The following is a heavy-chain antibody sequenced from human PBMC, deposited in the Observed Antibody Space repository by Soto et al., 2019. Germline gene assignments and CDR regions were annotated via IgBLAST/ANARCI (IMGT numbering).Heavy chain of an antibody. Sequence: SETLSLTCAVSGGSISSGGYSWSWIRQPPGKGLEWIGYIYHSGSTYYNPSLKSRVTISVDRSKNQFSLKLSSVTAADTAVYYCARGGKTVTTFAYWGQGTLVTVSS. V-gene: IGHV4-30-2*01. CDR1: GGSISSGGYS. CDR3: ARGGKTVTTFAY. D-gene: IGHD4-17*01. CDR2: IYHSGST. J-gene: IGHJ4*02.